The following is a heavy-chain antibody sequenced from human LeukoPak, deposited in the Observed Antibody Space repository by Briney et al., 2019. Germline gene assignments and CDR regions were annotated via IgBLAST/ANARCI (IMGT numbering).Heavy chain of an antibody. CDR1: GFTVSSNY. CDR2: IYSGGST. Sequence: GGSLRLSCAASGFTVSSNYMSWVRQAPGKGPEWVSVIYSGGSTYYADSVKGRFTISRDNSKNTLYLQMNSLRAEDTAVYYCARDDGSYYVDYWGQGTLVTVSS. J-gene: IGHJ4*02. D-gene: IGHD1-26*01. V-gene: IGHV3-53*01. CDR3: ARDDGSYYVDY.